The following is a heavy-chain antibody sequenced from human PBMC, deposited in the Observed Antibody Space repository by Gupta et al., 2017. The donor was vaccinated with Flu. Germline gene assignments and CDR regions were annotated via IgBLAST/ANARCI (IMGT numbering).Heavy chain of an antibody. CDR1: GFTVSSYA. CDR2: ISGSGGST. CDR3: AKDPSGAVTDYFDY. Sequence: EVQLLESGGGLVQPGGSLRLSCAASGFTVSSYAMSWVRQAPGKGLEGVSAISGSGGSTYYADAVKGRFTISRDNSKNTLYLQMNSLRAEDTAVYYCAKDPSGAVTDYFDYGGQGTLVTVSS. D-gene: IGHD3-10*01. J-gene: IGHJ4*02. V-gene: IGHV3-23*01.